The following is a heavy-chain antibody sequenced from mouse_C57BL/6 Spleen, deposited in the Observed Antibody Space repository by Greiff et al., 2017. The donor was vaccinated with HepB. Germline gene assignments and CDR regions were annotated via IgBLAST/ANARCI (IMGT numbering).Heavy chain of an antibody. Sequence: EVQLVESGPELVKPGASVKIPCKASGYTFTDYNMDWVKQSHGKSLEWIGDINPNNGGTIYNQKFKGKATLTVDKSSSTAYMELRSLTSEDTAVYYCARRVYERDWYFDVWGTGTTVTVSS. J-gene: IGHJ1*03. V-gene: IGHV1-18*01. CDR3: ARRVYERDWYFDV. D-gene: IGHD1-1*01. CDR1: GYTFTDYN. CDR2: INPNNGGT.